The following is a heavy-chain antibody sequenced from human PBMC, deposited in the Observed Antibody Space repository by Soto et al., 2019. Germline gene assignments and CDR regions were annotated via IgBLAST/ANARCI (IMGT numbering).Heavy chain of an antibody. CDR3: ARGDYYDSSGYFY. CDR2: INPTGGST. V-gene: IGHV1-46*03. Sequence: ASVKVSCKAAGYTFTSYYMHWVRQAPGQGLEWKGIINPTGGSTSYAQRFQARVTMTRDTSTSTVYMELSSLRSEDTAVYYCARGDYYDSSGYFYWGQGTLVTVSS. D-gene: IGHD3-22*01. J-gene: IGHJ4*02. CDR1: GYTFTSYY.